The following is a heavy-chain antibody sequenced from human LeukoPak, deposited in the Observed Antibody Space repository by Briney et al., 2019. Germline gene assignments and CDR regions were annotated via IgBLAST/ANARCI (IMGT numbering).Heavy chain of an antibody. Sequence: SVKVSYKASGYTFTSYAISWVRQAPGQGLEWMGRIIPILGIANYAQKFQGRVTITADKSTSTAYMELSSLRSEDTAVYYCARGDFWSGSYGMDVWGQGTTVTVSS. CDR2: IIPILGIA. J-gene: IGHJ6*02. CDR3: ARGDFWSGSYGMDV. CDR1: GYTFTSYA. D-gene: IGHD3-3*01. V-gene: IGHV1-69*04.